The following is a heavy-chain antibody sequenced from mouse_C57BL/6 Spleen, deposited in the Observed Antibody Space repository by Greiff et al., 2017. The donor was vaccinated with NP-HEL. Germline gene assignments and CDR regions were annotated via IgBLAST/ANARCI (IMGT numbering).Heavy chain of an antibody. J-gene: IGHJ1*03. CDR1: GYAFSSSW. CDR2: IYPGDGDT. Sequence: QVQLQQSGPELVKPGASVKISCKASGYAFSSSWMNWVKQRPGKGLEWIGRIYPGDGDTNYNGKFKGKATLTADKSSSTAYMQLSSLTSEDSAVDFCARGGGINWYFDVWGTGTTVTVSS. V-gene: IGHV1-82*01. CDR3: ARGGGINWYFDV.